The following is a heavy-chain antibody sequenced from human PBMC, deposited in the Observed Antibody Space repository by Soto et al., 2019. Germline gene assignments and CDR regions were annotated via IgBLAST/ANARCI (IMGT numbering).Heavy chain of an antibody. V-gene: IGHV3-21*01. D-gene: IGHD2-15*01. J-gene: IGHJ6*03. CDR2: VSGSSSSI. CDR1: GFRFSSYS. Sequence: EVQLVESGGGLVTPGGSLRLSCAASGFRFSSYSMNWVRQAPGKGLEWVSTVSGSSSSIYYADSVKGRFTISRDNAKNSLYLQMNILRAEDSAVYYCGTYSNFYYYFFLDVWGKGTTVTVSS. CDR3: GTYSNFYYYFFLDV.